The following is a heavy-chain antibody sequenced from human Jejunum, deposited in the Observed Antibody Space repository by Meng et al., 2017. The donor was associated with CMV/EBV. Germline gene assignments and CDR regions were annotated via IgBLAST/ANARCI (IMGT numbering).Heavy chain of an antibody. CDR1: GLPFTNVW. V-gene: IGHV3-15*07. D-gene: IGHD6-6*01. CDR3: TSDRPINY. CDR2: IKSKADGGTT. J-gene: IGHJ4*02. Sequence: LSGAASGLPFTNVWMNWVRQAPGKGLEWVGRIKSKADGGTTDYAASVKGRFTISRDDSKDTLYLQMNSLKIEDTGVYYCTSDRPINYWGQGTLVTVSS.